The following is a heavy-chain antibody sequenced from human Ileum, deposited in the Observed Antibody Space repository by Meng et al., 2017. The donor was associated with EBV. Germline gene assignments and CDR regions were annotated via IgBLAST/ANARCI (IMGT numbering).Heavy chain of an antibody. CDR1: GFTFSSYG. J-gene: IGHJ4*02. Sequence: QVQLVVSGXGVVQPXKSLRRSCAASGFTFSSYGMHWVRQAPGKGLEWVAVIWSDGSIKHYADSVKGRFTISRDNSENTLYLQMNSLRVEDTAIYYCARGDSGSFAYWGQGTLVPVSS. V-gene: IGHV3-33*01. CDR3: ARGDSGSFAY. D-gene: IGHD1-26*01. CDR2: IWSDGSIK.